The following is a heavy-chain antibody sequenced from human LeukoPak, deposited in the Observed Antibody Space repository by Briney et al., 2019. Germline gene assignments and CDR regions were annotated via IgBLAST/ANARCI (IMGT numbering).Heavy chain of an antibody. Sequence: PGGSLRLSCAASGFSFDDYDMSWFRQTPGKGLEWVSRITWNGGSTAYADSVKGRFTISRDNAKNSLYLQMNSLRAEDTALYYCAREGSGSPGFDYWGQGTLVTVSS. D-gene: IGHD1-26*01. J-gene: IGHJ4*02. V-gene: IGHV3-20*04. CDR3: AREGSGSPGFDY. CDR2: ITWNGGST. CDR1: GFSFDDYD.